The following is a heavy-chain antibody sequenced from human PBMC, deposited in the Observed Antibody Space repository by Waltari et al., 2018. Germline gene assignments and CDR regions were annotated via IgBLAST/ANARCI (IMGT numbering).Heavy chain of an antibody. CDR2: INHSGST. Sequence: QVQLQQWGAGLLKPSETLSLTCAVYGGSFSGYYWSWIRQPPGKGLEWIGEINHSGSTNYNPSLKSRVTISVDTSKNQFSLKLSSVTAADTAVYYCARGFSAWGPAWRWWGQGTLVTVSS. CDR1: GGSFSGYY. V-gene: IGHV4-34*01. D-gene: IGHD2-2*01. J-gene: IGHJ4*02. CDR3: ARGFSAWGPAWRW.